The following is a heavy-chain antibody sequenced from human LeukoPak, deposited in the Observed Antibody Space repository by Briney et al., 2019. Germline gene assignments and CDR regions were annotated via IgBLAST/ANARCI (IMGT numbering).Heavy chain of an antibody. V-gene: IGHV4-59*01. CDR3: ARDHHGSSY. J-gene: IGHJ4*02. CDR1: GGSISNYY. D-gene: IGHD6-13*01. Sequence: SETLSLTCTVSGGSISNYYWSWIRRPPGKGLEWIGYIYYSGSTTYNPSLKSRVTMSVDTSKNQFSLKLNSVTAADTAVYFCARDHHGSSYWGQGTLVAVSS. CDR2: IYYSGST.